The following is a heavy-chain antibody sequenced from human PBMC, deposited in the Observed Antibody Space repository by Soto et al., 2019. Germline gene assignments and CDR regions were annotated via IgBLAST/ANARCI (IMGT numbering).Heavy chain of an antibody. D-gene: IGHD4-4*01. CDR1: GFTFSTYG. V-gene: IGHV3-30*18. Sequence: QMKLVESGGGVVQPGRSLRLSCAASGFTFSTYGMHWVRQAPGKGLEWVALISYDGSHKNYADSVKGRFTISRDNPKNTLYRQMNSLRAEDTAVYYCAQILRTNYAMWFDPWGRGTLVTVSS. J-gene: IGHJ5*02. CDR3: AQILRTNYAMWFDP. CDR2: ISYDGSHK.